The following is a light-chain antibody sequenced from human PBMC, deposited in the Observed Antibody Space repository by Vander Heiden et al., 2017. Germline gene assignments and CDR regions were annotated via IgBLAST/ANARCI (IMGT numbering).Light chain of an antibody. J-gene: IGLJ2*01. CDR2: KDS. CDR1: ALPKQY. CDR3: QSADSSGTYRGHVV. Sequence: SYELTQPPSVSVSPGQTARITCSGDALPKQYAYWYQQKPGQAPVLVRYKDSERPSGIPERFSGSSSGTTVTLTISGVQAEDEADYYCQSADSSGTYRGHVVFGGGTKLTVL. V-gene: IGLV3-25*03.